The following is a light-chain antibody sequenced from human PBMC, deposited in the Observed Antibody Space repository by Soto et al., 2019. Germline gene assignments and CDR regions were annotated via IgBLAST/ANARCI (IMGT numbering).Light chain of an antibody. CDR1: SSDVGSYDY. Sequence: QSALIQPPSVSGSPGQSVTISCTGTSSDVGSYDYVSWYQQHPGTVPKPMIYNVNTQPSGVPDRFSGSKSGNPASMTISGLQAGDEADYYCSSYTDSSNYVFGTGTKVTVL. J-gene: IGLJ1*01. CDR2: NVN. CDR3: SSYTDSSNYV. V-gene: IGLV2-18*02.